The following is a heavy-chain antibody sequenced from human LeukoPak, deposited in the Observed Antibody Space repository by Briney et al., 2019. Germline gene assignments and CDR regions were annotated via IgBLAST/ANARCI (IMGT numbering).Heavy chain of an antibody. CDR1: GLTFSSYA. J-gene: IGHJ6*03. CDR3: AKVAGTPPGYYYYYMDV. Sequence: SGGSLRLSCAASGLTFSSYAMNWVRQAPGKGLEWVSAISGSGGSTYYADSVKGRFTISRDNSKNTLYLQMNSLRAEDTAVYYCAKVAGTPPGYYYYYMDVWGKGTTVTVSS. D-gene: IGHD6-19*01. CDR2: ISGSGGST. V-gene: IGHV3-23*01.